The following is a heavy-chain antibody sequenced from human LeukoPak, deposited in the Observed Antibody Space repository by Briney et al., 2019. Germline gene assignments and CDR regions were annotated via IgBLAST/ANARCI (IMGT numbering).Heavy chain of an antibody. D-gene: IGHD6-13*01. J-gene: IGHJ4*02. V-gene: IGHV5-10-1*01. Sequence: AGESLKISCKGSGYNFTNYWISWVRQMPGKGLEWMGRIDPSDSYTNYSPSFQGHVTISADKSITTAYLQWSSLKASDIAMYYCATGAGAAAGNYWGQGTLVTVSS. CDR1: GYNFTNYW. CDR3: ATGAGAAAGNY. CDR2: IDPSDSYT.